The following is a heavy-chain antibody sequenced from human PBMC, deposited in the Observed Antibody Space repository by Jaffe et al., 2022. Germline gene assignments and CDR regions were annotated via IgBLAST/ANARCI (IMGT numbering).Heavy chain of an antibody. CDR3: ARGRGERWLQLPNYYYYYMDV. D-gene: IGHD5-12*01. Sequence: QVQLQQWGAGLLKPSETLSLTCAVYGGSFSGYYWSWIRQPPGKGLEWIGEINHSGSTNYNPSLKSRVTISVDTSKNQFSLKLSSVTAADTAVYYCARGRGERWLQLPNYYYYYMDVWGKGTTVTVSS. J-gene: IGHJ6*03. CDR1: GGSFSGYY. CDR2: INHSGST. V-gene: IGHV4-34*01.